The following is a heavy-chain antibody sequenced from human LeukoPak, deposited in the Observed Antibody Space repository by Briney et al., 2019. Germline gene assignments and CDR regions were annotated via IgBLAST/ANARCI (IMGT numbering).Heavy chain of an antibody. Sequence: GGSLRLSCAASGFTFSSYAMHWVRQAPGKGLEWVAVISYDGSNKYYADSVKGRFTISRDNSKNTLYLQMNSLRAEDTAVYYCARAKGPIAAAGTGFDYWGQGTLVTVSS. CDR1: GFTFSSYA. CDR3: ARAKGPIAAAGTGFDY. J-gene: IGHJ4*02. V-gene: IGHV3-30-3*01. CDR2: ISYDGSNK. D-gene: IGHD6-13*01.